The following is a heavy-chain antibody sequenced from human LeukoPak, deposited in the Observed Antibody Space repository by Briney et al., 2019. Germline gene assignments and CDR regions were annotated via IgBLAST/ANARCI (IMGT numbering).Heavy chain of an antibody. Sequence: ASVKVSCKASGYTFTSYYMHWVRQAPGQGLEWMGIINPSGGSTSYAQKFQGRVTMTRDTSTSTVYMELSSLRSEDTAVYYCARALYYDYVWGSYRYSYYYMDVWGKGTTVTVSS. V-gene: IGHV1-46*01. D-gene: IGHD3-16*02. J-gene: IGHJ6*03. CDR1: GYTFTSYY. CDR2: INPSGGST. CDR3: ARALYYDYVWGSYRYSYYYMDV.